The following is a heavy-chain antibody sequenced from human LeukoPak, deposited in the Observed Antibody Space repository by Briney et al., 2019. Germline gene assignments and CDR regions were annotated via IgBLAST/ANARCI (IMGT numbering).Heavy chain of an antibody. J-gene: IGHJ4*02. CDR1: GFTFSSYG. V-gene: IGHV3-33*06. D-gene: IGHD6-19*01. Sequence: PGRSLRLSCAASGFTFSSYGMHWVRQAPGKGLEWVAVIWYDGSNKYYADSVKGRFTISRDNPKNTLYLQMNSLRAEDTAVYYCAKGQIAPGIAVAGPRDFDYWGQGTLVTVSS. CDR2: IWYDGSNK. CDR3: AKGQIAPGIAVAGPRDFDY.